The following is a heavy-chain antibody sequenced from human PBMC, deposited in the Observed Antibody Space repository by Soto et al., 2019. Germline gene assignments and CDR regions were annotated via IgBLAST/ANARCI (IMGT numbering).Heavy chain of an antibody. Sequence: EVQLVESGGGLVQAGGSLRLSCAASGFSFSSSWMSWVRQSPGKGLEWVAHIKPDGSDKYYVDSVKGRFTFSRDNAKNSLSLQMTSLRAEDTGVYYCARARLWDPDFDSWRQGTRVTVSS. CDR1: GFSFSSSW. V-gene: IGHV3-7*03. D-gene: IGHD3-16*01. CDR2: IKPDGSDK. CDR3: ARARLWDPDFDS. J-gene: IGHJ4*02.